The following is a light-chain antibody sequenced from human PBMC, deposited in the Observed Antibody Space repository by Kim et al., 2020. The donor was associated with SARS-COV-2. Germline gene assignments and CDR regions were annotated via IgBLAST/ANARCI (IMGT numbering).Light chain of an antibody. CDR1: QKVKDRY. CDR2: SAA. CDR3: QQYGTSLT. V-gene: IGKV3-20*01. Sequence: LTRRDRGTVSSRSDQKVKDRYLAWYQQKPRQAPRLLIFSAASRSTGSPDRFSGSGSGTDFTLIISSLEPEDLAVYYCQQYGTSLTFGGGTKVDIK. J-gene: IGKJ4*01.